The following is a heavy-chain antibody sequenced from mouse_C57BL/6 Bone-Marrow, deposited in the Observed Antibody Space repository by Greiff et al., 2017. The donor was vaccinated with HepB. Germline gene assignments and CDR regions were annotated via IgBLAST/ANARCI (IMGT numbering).Heavy chain of an antibody. CDR2: ISSGSSTI. D-gene: IGHD1-1*01. CDR1: GFTFSDYG. V-gene: IGHV5-17*01. CDR3: ARMGLRSLAWFAY. Sequence: EVQGVESGGGLVKPGGSLKLSCAASGFTFSDYGMHWVRQAPEKGLEWVAYISSGSSTIYYADTVKGRFTISRDNAKNTLFLQMTSLRSEDTAMYYCARMGLRSLAWFAYWGQGTLVTVSA. J-gene: IGHJ3*01.